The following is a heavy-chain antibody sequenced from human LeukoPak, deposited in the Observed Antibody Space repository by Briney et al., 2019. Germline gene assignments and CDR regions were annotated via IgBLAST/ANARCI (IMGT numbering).Heavy chain of an antibody. V-gene: IGHV1-2*06. D-gene: IGHD3-22*01. CDR3: ARDLYYYDSSGYVEYFQH. CDR2: INPNSGGT. Sequence: ASVKVSCKASGHTFTGYYMHWVRQAPGQGLEWMGRINPNSGGTNYAQKFQGRVTMTRDTSISTAYMELSRLRSDDTAVYYCARDLYYYDSSGYVEYFQHWGQGTLVTVSS. J-gene: IGHJ1*01. CDR1: GHTFTGYY.